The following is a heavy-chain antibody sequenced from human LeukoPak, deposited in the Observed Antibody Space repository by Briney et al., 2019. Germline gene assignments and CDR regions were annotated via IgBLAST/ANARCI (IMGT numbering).Heavy chain of an antibody. D-gene: IGHD1-26*01. Sequence: SVKVSCKASGGTFSSYAISWVRQAPGQGLEWMGRIIPILGIANYAQKFQGRVTMTTDTSTSTAYMELRSLRSDDTAVYYCAKEGSLGATGWFDPWGQGTLVTVSS. V-gene: IGHV1-69*04. CDR3: AKEGSLGATGWFDP. J-gene: IGHJ5*02. CDR1: GGTFSSYA. CDR2: IIPILGIA.